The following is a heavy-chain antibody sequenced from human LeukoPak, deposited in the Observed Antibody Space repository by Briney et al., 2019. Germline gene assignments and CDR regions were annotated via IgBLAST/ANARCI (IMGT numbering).Heavy chain of an antibody. CDR2: ISSSGSYI. V-gene: IGHV3-21*01. D-gene: IGHD3-9*01. CDR1: GFTFSTYS. Sequence: GGSLRLSCAASGFTFSTYSMNWVRQAPGKGLEWVSSISSSGSYIYYADSVEGRFAISRDSAKNSLYLQMNSLRAEDTAVYYCQILSSWGQGTLVTVSS. J-gene: IGHJ5*02. CDR3: QILSS.